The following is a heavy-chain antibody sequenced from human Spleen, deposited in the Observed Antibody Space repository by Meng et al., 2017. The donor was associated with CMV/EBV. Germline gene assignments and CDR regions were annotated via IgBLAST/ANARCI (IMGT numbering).Heavy chain of an antibody. Sequence: CAASGFTVSSNYMGWVRQAPGKGLEWVSVIYSGGSTYYADSVKGRFTISRDNSKNTLYLQMNSLRAEDTAVYYCARDYRGSYSFDYWGQGTLVTVSS. V-gene: IGHV3-66*02. CDR2: IYSGGST. J-gene: IGHJ4*02. D-gene: IGHD1-26*01. CDR3: ARDYRGSYSFDY. CDR1: GFTVSSNY.